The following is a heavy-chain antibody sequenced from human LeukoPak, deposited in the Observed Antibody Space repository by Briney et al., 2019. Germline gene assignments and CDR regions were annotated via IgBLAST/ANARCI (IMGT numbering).Heavy chain of an antibody. Sequence: PGGSLRLSWAASGFTFSSYGMHWVRQAPGKGLEWLAVIWYDGSRKYYADSVKGRFTITRDSSENTLYLQMNSLTAEDTAVYYCARDFSFYEDYWGQGTLVTVSS. V-gene: IGHV3-33*01. CDR1: GFTFSSYG. J-gene: IGHJ4*02. D-gene: IGHD3-3*01. CDR3: ARDFSFYEDY. CDR2: IWYDGSRK.